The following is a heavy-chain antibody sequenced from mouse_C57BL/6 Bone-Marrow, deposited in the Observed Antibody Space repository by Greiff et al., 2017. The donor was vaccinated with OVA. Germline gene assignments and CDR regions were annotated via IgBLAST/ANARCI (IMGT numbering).Heavy chain of an antibody. Sequence: EVKLMESGPGLVKPSQSLSLTCSVTGYSITSGYYWNWIRQFPGNKLEWRGYISYDGSNNYNPSLKNRISITRDTSKNQFFLKLNSVTTEDTATYYCARDLPNAMDYWGQGTSVTVSS. CDR1: GYSITSGYY. CDR3: ARDLPNAMDY. V-gene: IGHV3-6*01. J-gene: IGHJ4*01. CDR2: ISYDGSN.